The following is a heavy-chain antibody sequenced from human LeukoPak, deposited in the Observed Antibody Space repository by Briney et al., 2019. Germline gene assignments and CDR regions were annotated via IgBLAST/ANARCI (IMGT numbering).Heavy chain of an antibody. Sequence: SETLSLTCTVSGGSISSGSYYWSWIRQPAGKGLEWIGRIYTSGSTNYNPSLKSRVTISVDTSKNQFSLKLSSVTAADTAVYYCARDRSIWFGESYYYYYSIDVWGKGTTVTVSS. CDR3: ARDRSIWFGESYYYYYSIDV. J-gene: IGHJ6*03. D-gene: IGHD3-10*01. V-gene: IGHV4-61*02. CDR2: IYTSGST. CDR1: GGSISSGSYY.